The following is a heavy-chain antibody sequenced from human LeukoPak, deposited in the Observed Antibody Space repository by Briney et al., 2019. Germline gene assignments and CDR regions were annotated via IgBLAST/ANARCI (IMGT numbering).Heavy chain of an antibody. Sequence: GGSLRLSCAASGFTFSNYAMSWVRQAPGKGLEWVSGISASGGSTYYADSVRGRFTISRDNSKNTLFLQMSRLRAEDTAVYYCAKALENCGGDCAQYYFDYWGQGTLATVSS. J-gene: IGHJ4*02. CDR3: AKALENCGGDCAQYYFDY. CDR1: GFTFSNYA. V-gene: IGHV3-23*01. CDR2: ISASGGST. D-gene: IGHD2-21*02.